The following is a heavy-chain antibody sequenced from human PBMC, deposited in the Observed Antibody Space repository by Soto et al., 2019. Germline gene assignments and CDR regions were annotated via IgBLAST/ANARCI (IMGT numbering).Heavy chain of an antibody. CDR3: ASADPLDYYDSSGDRFDY. CDR2: IYYSGST. CDR1: GGSISSSSYY. V-gene: IGHV4-39*01. D-gene: IGHD3-22*01. J-gene: IGHJ4*02. Sequence: QLQLQESGPGLVKPSETLSLTCTVSGGSISSSSYYWGWIRQPPGKGLEWIGSIYYSGSTYYNPSLKSRVTISVDTSKNQFSLKLSSVTAADTAVYYCASADPLDYYDSSGDRFDYWGQGTLVTVSS.